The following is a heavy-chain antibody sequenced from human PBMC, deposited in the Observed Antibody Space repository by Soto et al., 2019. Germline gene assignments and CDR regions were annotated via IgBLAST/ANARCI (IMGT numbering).Heavy chain of an antibody. CDR3: AKEVSLGSTVDLGY. J-gene: IGHJ4*02. D-gene: IGHD7-27*01. CDR2: ISGSGGST. Sequence: GGSLRLSCADSGFTFTIFAMSWVRQSPGKGLEWVSTISGSGGSTYYADAVKGRFTISRDNSMGTLYLQMKSLRVEDTAIYYCAKEVSLGSTVDLGYWGQGTLVTVS. CDR1: GFTFTIFA. V-gene: IGHV3-23*01.